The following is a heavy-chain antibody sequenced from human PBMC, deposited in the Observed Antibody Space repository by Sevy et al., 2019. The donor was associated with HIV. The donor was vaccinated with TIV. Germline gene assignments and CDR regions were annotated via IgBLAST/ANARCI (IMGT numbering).Heavy chain of an antibody. CDR3: ARAMVPAALFDY. D-gene: IGHD2-2*01. V-gene: IGHV4-31*03. CDR1: GGSISSGGYY. J-gene: IGHJ4*02. Sequence: SETLSLTCTVSGGSISSGGYYWSWIRQHPGKGLEWIGYIYYSGSTYYNPSLKSRVTISADTSKNQFSLKLSSVTAADTAMYYCARAMVPAALFDYWGQGTLVTVSS. CDR2: IYYSGST.